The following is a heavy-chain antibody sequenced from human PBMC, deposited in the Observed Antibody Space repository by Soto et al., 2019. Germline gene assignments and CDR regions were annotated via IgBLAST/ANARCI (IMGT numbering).Heavy chain of an antibody. CDR2: ISFDGSDK. CDR1: GFTFSHYA. V-gene: IGHV3-30-3*01. J-gene: IGHJ4*02. Sequence: QVQLVETGGGVVQPGRSLRLSCAASGFTFSHYAMHWGRQAPGEGLEWVAVISFDGSDKYYADSVKGRFTISRDNSKNTLYLEINTLRTEDTAVYYCARSAPYYPLDYWGQGTLVTVSS. D-gene: IGHD3-22*01. CDR3: ARSAPYYPLDY.